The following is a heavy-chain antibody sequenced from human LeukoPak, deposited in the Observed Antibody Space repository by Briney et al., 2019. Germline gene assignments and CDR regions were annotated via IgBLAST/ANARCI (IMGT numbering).Heavy chain of an antibody. D-gene: IGHD5-18*01. Sequence: GASVKVSCKASGYTFTSYDINWVRQATGQGLEWMGGIIPIFGTSNYAHKFQGRVTITADESTSTVYMELSSLRSDDTAIYYCAFEGYNYGYNWGQGTLVTVSS. CDR1: GYTFTSYD. CDR3: AFEGYNYGYN. J-gene: IGHJ4*02. V-gene: IGHV1-69*13. CDR2: IIPIFGTS.